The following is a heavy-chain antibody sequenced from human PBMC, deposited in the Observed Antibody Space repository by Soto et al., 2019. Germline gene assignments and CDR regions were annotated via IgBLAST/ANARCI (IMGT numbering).Heavy chain of an antibody. V-gene: IGHV1-18*01. CDR1: GYTFTSYG. CDR3: ARTPLVPAATVIVVVAATSITSDY. Sequence: GASVKVSCKASGYTFTSYGISWVRQAPGQGLERIGWISAYNGNTNYAQKLQGRVTMTTDTSTSTAYMELRSLRSDDTAVYYCARTPLVPAATVIVVVAATSITSDYWGQGTLVTVSS. CDR2: ISAYNGNT. D-gene: IGHD2-15*01. J-gene: IGHJ4*01.